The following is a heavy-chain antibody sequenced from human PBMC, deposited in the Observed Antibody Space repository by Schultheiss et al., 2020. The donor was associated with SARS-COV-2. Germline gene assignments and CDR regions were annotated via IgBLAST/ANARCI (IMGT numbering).Heavy chain of an antibody. Sequence: SETLSLTCTVSGGSISTYYWRWIRQPPGKGLEWIGYIYYSGSTNYNPSLKSRVTISVDTSKNQFSLKLSSVTAADTAVYYCARVPPYCSGGSCYSFRWAFDIWGQGTMVTVSS. CDR3: ARVPPYCSGGSCYSFRWAFDI. D-gene: IGHD2-15*01. CDR2: IYYSGST. J-gene: IGHJ3*02. CDR1: GGSISTYY. V-gene: IGHV4-59*01.